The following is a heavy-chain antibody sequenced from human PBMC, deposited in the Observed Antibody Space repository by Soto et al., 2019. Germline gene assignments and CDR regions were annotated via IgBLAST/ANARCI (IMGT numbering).Heavy chain of an antibody. CDR3: AKVPGRDSSSWYVGYFDY. V-gene: IGHV3-23*01. D-gene: IGHD6-13*01. CDR2: ISGSGGST. J-gene: IGHJ4*02. CDR1: GFTFCRYA. Sequence: SLRLSCAASGFTFCRYALSLVRQAPGKGPEWVSCISGSGGSTYYADSVKGRFTISRDNSKTTLYLQMNSLRAEDTAVYYCAKVPGRDSSSWYVGYFDYWGQGTLVTVSS.